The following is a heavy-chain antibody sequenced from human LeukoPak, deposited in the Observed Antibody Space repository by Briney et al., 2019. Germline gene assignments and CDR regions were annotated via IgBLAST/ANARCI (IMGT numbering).Heavy chain of an antibody. J-gene: IGHJ5*02. CDR1: GYSFTSYW. CDR3: ARQYDFWSGYYTVNWFDP. CDR2: IHPGNSDT. V-gene: IGHV5-51*01. D-gene: IGHD3-3*01. Sequence: GESLKISCKASGYSFTSYWIGWVRQRPGKGLEWMGIIHPGNSDTRYSPALQGQVTVSADKSISTAYLQWSSLKASDTAMYYCARQYDFWSGYYTVNWFDPWGQGTLDTVSS.